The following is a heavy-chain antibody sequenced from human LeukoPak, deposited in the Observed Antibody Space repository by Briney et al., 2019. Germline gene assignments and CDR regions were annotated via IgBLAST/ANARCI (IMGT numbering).Heavy chain of an antibody. D-gene: IGHD2-2*01. CDR3: ARGGNIVVVPAAIDY. Sequence: GASVKVSCKASGYTFTRYVMNWVRQAPGQGLEWMGWINPNSGGTNYAQKFQGRVTMTRDTSISTAYMELSRLRSDDTAVYYCARGGNIVVVPAAIDYWGQGTLVTVSS. J-gene: IGHJ4*02. V-gene: IGHV1-2*02. CDR1: GYTFTRYV. CDR2: INPNSGGT.